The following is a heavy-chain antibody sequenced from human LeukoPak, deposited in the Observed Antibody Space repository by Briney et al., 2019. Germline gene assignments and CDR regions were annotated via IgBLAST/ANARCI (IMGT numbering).Heavy chain of an antibody. J-gene: IGHJ6*03. CDR2: ISRSGGTT. D-gene: IGHD3-10*01. CDR3: AKRGVTESFYYYYHMDV. Sequence: PGGSLRLSCAASGFTFSSYDMTWVRQTPGKGLEWVALISRSGGTTYYADSVKGRFTISRDNSKNTLYLQMNSLRAEDTAEYYCAKRGVTESFYYYYHMDVWGKGTTVTVSS. CDR1: GFTFSSYD. V-gene: IGHV3-23*01.